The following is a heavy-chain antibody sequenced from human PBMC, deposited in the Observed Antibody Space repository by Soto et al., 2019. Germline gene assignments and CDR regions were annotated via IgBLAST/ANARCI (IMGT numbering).Heavy chain of an antibody. Sequence: QVHLVESGGGVGQPGRSLRLSCAASGFTFNDYVIHWVRQAAGKGLEWVASITYDGATEYYADSVKGRFTVSRDNSKRTLSLQMNSLRPEDTAVYYCARVRLSIAGNDALDVWGQGTTVTVSS. J-gene: IGHJ3*01. V-gene: IGHV3-30*14. CDR2: ITYDGATE. CDR1: GFTFNDYV. D-gene: IGHD3-3*02. CDR3: ARVRLSIAGNDALDV.